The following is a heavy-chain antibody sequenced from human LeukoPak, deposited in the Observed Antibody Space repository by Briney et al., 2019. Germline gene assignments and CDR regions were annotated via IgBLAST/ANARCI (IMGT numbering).Heavy chain of an antibody. CDR3: ARDSADYYDSSGYYFYAFDI. V-gene: IGHV1-69*04. CDR1: GGTFSSYA. CDR2: IIPILGIA. J-gene: IGHJ3*02. Sequence: SVKVSCKPSGGTFSSYAISWVRQAPGQGLEWMGRIIPILGIANYAQKSQGRVTITADKSTSTAYMELSSLRSEDTAVYYCARDSADYYDSSGYYFYAFDIWGQGTMVTVSS. D-gene: IGHD3-22*01.